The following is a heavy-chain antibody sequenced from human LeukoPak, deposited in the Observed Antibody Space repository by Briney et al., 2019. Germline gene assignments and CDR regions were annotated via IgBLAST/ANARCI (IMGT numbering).Heavy chain of an antibody. V-gene: IGHV3-73*01. J-gene: IGHJ6*03. Sequence: GGSLRLSCAHSLVTFSGSLIHWVRQASGKGLEWVGLVRSKANSYATSYSASVKGRFTISRDDSKNTAYLQMNSLNTEDTAIYYCTSRDNYDSSCYMDVWGKGTTVTVSS. CDR2: VRSKANSYAT. CDR3: TSRDNYDSSCYMDV. CDR1: LVTFSGSL. D-gene: IGHD3-22*01.